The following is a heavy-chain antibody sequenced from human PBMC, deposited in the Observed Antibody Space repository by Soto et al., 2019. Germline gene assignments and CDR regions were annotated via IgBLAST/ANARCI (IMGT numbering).Heavy chain of an antibody. CDR2: ISGGGGST. J-gene: IGHJ4*02. CDR3: ARNSAGNYGIEY. D-gene: IGHD3-10*01. V-gene: IGHV3-23*01. Sequence: EVQLLESGGGLVQPGGSLRLSCAASGFTFSTYAMNWVRQAPGKGLEWVSAISGGGGSTYYADSVKGRVTISRDNSKNTLYLQMNSLRAEDTAVYYCARNSAGNYGIEYWGQGTLVTVSS. CDR1: GFTFSTYA.